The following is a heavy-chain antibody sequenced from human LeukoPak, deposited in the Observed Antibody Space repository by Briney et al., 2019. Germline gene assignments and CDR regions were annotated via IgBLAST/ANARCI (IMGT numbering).Heavy chain of an antibody. J-gene: IGHJ6*04. CDR2: VDPEDGET. Sequence: GASVKVSCKASGYTFTDYYMHWVQQAPGKGLEWMGRVDPEDGETIYAEKFQGRVTITADTSTDTAYMELSRLRSDDTAVYYCARGQGGRLRFLEWLLFRMDVWGKGTTVTVSS. CDR1: GYTFTDYY. D-gene: IGHD3-3*01. V-gene: IGHV1-69-2*01. CDR3: ARGQGGRLRFLEWLLFRMDV.